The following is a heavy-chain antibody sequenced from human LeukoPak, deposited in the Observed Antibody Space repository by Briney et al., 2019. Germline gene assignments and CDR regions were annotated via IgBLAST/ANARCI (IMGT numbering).Heavy chain of an antibody. CDR2: INSGGST. D-gene: IGHD6-19*01. Sequence: GGSLRLSCAASGFTFSSYAMSWVRQAPGQGLEWVSAINSGGSTYFADSVKGRFTISRDNSKNTLYLQMNSLRAEDTAIYYCAKGGSGWLFDYWGQGTLVTVSS. CDR1: GFTFSSYA. J-gene: IGHJ4*02. V-gene: IGHV3-23*01. CDR3: AKGGSGWLFDY.